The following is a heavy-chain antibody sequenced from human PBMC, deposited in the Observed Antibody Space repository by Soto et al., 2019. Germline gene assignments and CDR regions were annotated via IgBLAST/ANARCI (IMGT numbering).Heavy chain of an antibody. D-gene: IGHD2-15*01. CDR3: AKDSNVVVVAVDY. V-gene: IGHV3-23*01. CDR1: GFTFSSYA. J-gene: IGHJ4*02. Sequence: GGSLRLSCAASGFTFSSYAMSWVRQAPGKGLEWVSAIVGSGNSAYYADSVKGRFTISRDNSKNTLYLQMSSLRAEDTAVYYCAKDSNVVVVAVDYWGQGTLVTVS. CDR2: IVGSGNSA.